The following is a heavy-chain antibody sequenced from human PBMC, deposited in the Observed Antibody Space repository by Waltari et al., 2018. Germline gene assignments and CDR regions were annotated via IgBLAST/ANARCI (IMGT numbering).Heavy chain of an antibody. Sequence: QVQLRQWGAGLLKPSETLSLTCAVYGGSFSGYHWSWIRQPPGKGLEWIGEINHSGNTNQNPSLKSRVTIAVDTSKNQFSLKLTSVTAADTAVYYCARNWELRGGMVVWGKGTTVTVSS. CDR3: ARNWELRGGMVV. CDR1: GGSFSGYH. CDR2: INHSGNT. D-gene: IGHD1-26*01. V-gene: IGHV4-34*02. J-gene: IGHJ6*03.